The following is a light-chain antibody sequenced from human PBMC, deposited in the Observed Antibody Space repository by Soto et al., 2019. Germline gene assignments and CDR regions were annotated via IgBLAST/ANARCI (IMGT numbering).Light chain of an antibody. CDR1: QSVGTY. J-gene: IGKJ1*01. V-gene: IGKV1-5*01. Sequence: DIQMTHFPSTLSASVVDRVSITCRASQSVGTYLAWYQQEPGKAPNLLIYDTSSLESGVPSRFSGSGSGTEFTLTISSLQPDDFATYYCQQYYLYWTFGQGTKVDIK. CDR2: DTS. CDR3: QQYYLYWT.